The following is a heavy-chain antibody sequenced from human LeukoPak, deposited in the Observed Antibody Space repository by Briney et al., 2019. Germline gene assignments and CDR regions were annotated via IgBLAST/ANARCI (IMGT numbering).Heavy chain of an antibody. D-gene: IGHD4-17*01. Sequence: GGSLRLSSAASGFTFSSHSMNWVRQAPGKGLEWISYISSGSSTIYYADSVKGRFTISRDNAKNSLYLQMNSLRAEDTAVYYCARYRSTVTTLASFDYWGQGTLVTVSS. V-gene: IGHV3-48*01. CDR3: ARYRSTVTTLASFDY. CDR2: ISSGSSTI. J-gene: IGHJ4*02. CDR1: GFTFSSHS.